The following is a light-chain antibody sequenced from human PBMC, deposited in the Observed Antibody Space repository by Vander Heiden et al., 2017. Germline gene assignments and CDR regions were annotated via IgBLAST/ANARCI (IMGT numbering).Light chain of an antibody. CDR3: QQYYNTPFT. J-gene: IGKJ3*01. CDR1: QSVLYSSNNKTY. V-gene: IGKV4-1*01. CDR2: WAS. Sequence: DIVMTQSPDSLAVSLGERANINCKSSQSVLYSSNNKTYLAWYQQKPGQPPKLLIYWASTRESGVPDRFRGSGSGTDFTLTISSLQAEDVAVYYFQQYYNTPFTFGPGTKVDIK.